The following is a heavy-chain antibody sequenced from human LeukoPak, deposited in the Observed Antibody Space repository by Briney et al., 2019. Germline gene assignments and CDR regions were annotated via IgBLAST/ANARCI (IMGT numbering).Heavy chain of an antibody. CDR1: GFTFSSYW. CDR2: INHNGNVN. Sequence: GGSLRLSCAASGFTFSSYWMNWARQAPGKGLEWVASINHNGNVNYYVDSVKGRFTISRDNAKNSLYLQMSNLRAEDTDVYFCARGGGLDVWGQGATVTVSS. J-gene: IGHJ6*02. D-gene: IGHD3-16*01. V-gene: IGHV3-7*03. CDR3: ARGGGLDV.